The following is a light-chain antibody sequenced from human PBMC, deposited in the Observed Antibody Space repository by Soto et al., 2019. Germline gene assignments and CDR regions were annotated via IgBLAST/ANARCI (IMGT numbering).Light chain of an antibody. CDR3: QQYNNWPPIT. CDR1: QSVSSN. J-gene: IGKJ2*01. Sequence: EIVMTQSPATLSVSPGDRATLSCRASQSVSSNLAWYQQKPGQAPRLLIYGASTRATGIPARFSGSGSGTNFTLTISSRQSEDFAVYYCQQYNNWPPITFGQGTKLEIK. V-gene: IGKV3-15*01. CDR2: GAS.